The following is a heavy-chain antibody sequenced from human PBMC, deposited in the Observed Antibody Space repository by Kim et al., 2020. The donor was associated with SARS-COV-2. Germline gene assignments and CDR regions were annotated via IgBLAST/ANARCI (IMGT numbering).Heavy chain of an antibody. CDR3: AREFGAPGWFDP. V-gene: IGHV4-59*01. CDR2: IYYSGST. D-gene: IGHD2-15*01. Sequence: SETLSLTCTVSGGSISSYYWSWIRQPPGKGLEWIGYIYYSGSTNYNPSLKSRVTISVDTSKNQFSLKLSSVTAADTAVYYCAREFGAPGWFDPWGQGTLVTVSS. J-gene: IGHJ5*02. CDR1: GGSISSYY.